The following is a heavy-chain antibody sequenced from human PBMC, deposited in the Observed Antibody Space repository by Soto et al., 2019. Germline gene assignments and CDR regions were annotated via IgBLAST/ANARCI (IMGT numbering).Heavy chain of an antibody. CDR2: ISSSSSTI. J-gene: IGHJ4*02. CDR1: GFTFSSYS. Sequence: GGSLRLSCAASGFTFSSYSMNWVRQAPGKGLEWVSYISSSSSTIYYADSVKGRFTISRDNAKNSLYLQMNSLRAEDTAVYYCARAGDDCSGGSCYLEFDYWGQGTLVTVSS. CDR3: ARAGDDCSGGSCYLEFDY. V-gene: IGHV3-48*01. D-gene: IGHD2-15*01.